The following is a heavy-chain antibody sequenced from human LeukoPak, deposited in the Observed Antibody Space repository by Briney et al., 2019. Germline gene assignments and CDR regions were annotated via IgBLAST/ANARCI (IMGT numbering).Heavy chain of an antibody. V-gene: IGHV4-39*01. CDR2: IYYSGST. J-gene: IGHJ4*02. Sequence: SETLSLTCTVSGGSISGSGYYWGWIRLPPGKGLEWIGSIYYSGSTYYKSSLKSRVTISVDTSKNQFSLKLSSVTAAETAVYYCARAPDYWGQGTLVTVSS. CDR3: ARAPDY. CDR1: GGSISGSGYY.